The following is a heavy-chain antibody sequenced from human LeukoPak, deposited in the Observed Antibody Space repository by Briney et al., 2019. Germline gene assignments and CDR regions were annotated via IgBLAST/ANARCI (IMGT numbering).Heavy chain of an antibody. CDR2: ISISSSTR. CDR3: ARDRYYYDSSGYYPEYFQH. D-gene: IGHD3-22*01. CDR1: GFTFSSYS. J-gene: IGHJ1*01. V-gene: IGHV3-48*04. Sequence: HAGGSLRLSCAASGFTFSSYSMNWVRQAPGKGLEWVSYISISSSTRYYVDSVKGRFTVSTDNAKNSLYLQMNSLRAEDTAVYYCARDRYYYDSSGYYPEYFQHWGQGTLVTVSS.